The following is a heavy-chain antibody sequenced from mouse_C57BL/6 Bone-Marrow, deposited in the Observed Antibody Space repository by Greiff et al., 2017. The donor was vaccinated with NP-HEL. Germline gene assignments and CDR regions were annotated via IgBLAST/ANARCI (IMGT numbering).Heavy chain of an antibody. CDR2: IDPEDGDT. CDR3: TTESNYRWYYDV. J-gene: IGHJ1*03. Sequence: SGAELVRPGASVKLSCTASGFNITDYYMHWVKQRPEQGLEWIGRIDPEDGDTEYAPKFQGKATMTADTSTNTAYPQLSSLTSEGTTVYYCTTESNYRWYYDVWGTGTTVTVSS. V-gene: IGHV14-1*01. D-gene: IGHD2-5*01. CDR1: GFNITDYY.